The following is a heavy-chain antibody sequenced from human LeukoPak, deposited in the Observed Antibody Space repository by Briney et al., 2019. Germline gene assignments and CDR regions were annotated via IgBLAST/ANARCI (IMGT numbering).Heavy chain of an antibody. V-gene: IGHV1-24*01. J-gene: IGHJ6*02. Sequence: ASMKVSCKVSGYTLTELSMHWVRQAPGKGLEWMGGFYPEDGETIYAQKFQGRVTMTEDTSTDTAYMELSSLRSEDTAVYYCATGSLMVYARYYYYGMDVWGQGTTVTVSS. D-gene: IGHD2-8*01. CDR2: FYPEDGET. CDR3: ATGSLMVYARYYYYGMDV. CDR1: GYTLTELS.